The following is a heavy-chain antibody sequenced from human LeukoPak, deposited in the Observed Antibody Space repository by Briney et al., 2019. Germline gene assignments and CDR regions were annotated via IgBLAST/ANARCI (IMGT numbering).Heavy chain of an antibody. CDR1: GFTFSSSW. V-gene: IGHV3-7*01. CDR3: ARDQGYGSGSPLGY. D-gene: IGHD3-10*01. CDR2: INHDGSDK. Sequence: GGSLRLSCAASGFTFSSSWMSWVRQAPGKGLEWVANINHDGSDKYYVDSVKGRFTISRDNAKNSLYLQMNSLRAEDTAVYYCARDQGYGSGSPLGYWGQGTLVTVSS. J-gene: IGHJ4*02.